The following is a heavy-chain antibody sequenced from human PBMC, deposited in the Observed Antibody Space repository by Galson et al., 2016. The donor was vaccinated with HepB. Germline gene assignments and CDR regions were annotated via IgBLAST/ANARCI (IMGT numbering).Heavy chain of an antibody. CDR2: IYPYDSDT. CDR3: ARVYGDYDY. CDR1: GYSFTDYW. V-gene: IGHV5-51*01. J-gene: IGHJ4*02. Sequence: GAEVKKPGESLKMSCKGSGYSFTDYWIAWVRQMPGKGLEWMGIIYPYDSDTRYSPSFQGQVTISANKSIATAYLQWSSLKASDTAIYYCARVYGDYDYWGQGTLLTVSS. D-gene: IGHD4-17*01.